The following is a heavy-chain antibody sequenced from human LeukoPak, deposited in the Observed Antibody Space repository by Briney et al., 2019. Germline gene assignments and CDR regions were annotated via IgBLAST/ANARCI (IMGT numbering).Heavy chain of an antibody. Sequence: ASVKVSCKASGYTFTGYYIHWIRQAPGQGLEWMGWISPNNGGTKYAQKFQGRTTMTRDTSITTTYMEVNTLRSDDTAKYYCARGSSLNGDRLPSNYWGQGTLVTVAS. CDR1: GYTFTGYY. CDR3: ARGSSLNGDRLPSNY. V-gene: IGHV1-2*02. J-gene: IGHJ4*02. CDR2: ISPNNGGT. D-gene: IGHD6-13*01.